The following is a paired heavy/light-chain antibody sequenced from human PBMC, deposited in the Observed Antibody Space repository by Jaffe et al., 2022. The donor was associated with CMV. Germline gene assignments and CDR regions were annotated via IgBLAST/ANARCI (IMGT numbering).Heavy chain of an antibody. CDR3: ARHNLGRQLERKGMPDNWFDP. D-gene: IGHD1-1*01. Sequence: QVQLQESGPGLVKPSETLSLTCTVSGGSISSYYWSWIRQPPGKGLEWIGYIYYSGSTNYNPSLKSRVTISVDTSKNQFSLKLSSVTAADTAVYYCARHNLGRQLERKGMPDNWFDPWGQGTLVTVSS. J-gene: IGHJ5*02. V-gene: IGHV4-59*08. CDR2: IYYSGST. CDR1: GGSISSYY.
Light chain of an antibody. V-gene: IGLV1-40*01. Sequence: QSVLTQPPSVSGAPGQRVTISCTGSSSNIGAGYDVHWYQQLPGTAPKLLIYGNSNRPSGVPDRFSGSKSGTSASLAITGLQAEDEADYYCQSYDSSLSVWVFGGGTKLTVL. CDR2: GNS. CDR3: QSYDSSLSVWV. CDR1: SSNIGAGYD. J-gene: IGLJ3*02.